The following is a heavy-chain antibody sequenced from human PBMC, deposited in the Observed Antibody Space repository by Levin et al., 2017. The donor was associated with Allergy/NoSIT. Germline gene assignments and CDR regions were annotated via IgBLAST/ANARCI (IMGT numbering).Heavy chain of an antibody. D-gene: IGHD5-12*01. V-gene: IGHV4-59*01. Sequence: SQTLSLTCTVSGGSISSYYWSWIRQPPGKGLEWIGYIYYSGSTNYNPSLKSRVTISVDTSKNQFSLKLSSVTAADTAVYYCARSYSGYALDYWGQGTLVTVSS. CDR1: GGSISSYY. J-gene: IGHJ4*02. CDR2: IYYSGST. CDR3: ARSYSGYALDY.